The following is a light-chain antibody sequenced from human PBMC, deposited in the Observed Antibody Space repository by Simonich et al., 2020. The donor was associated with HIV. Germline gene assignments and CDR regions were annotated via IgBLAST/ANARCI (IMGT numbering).Light chain of an antibody. V-gene: IGKV3-11*01. Sequence: EIVLTQSPATLSLSPGERATLSCRASQSVSSSLAWYQQKPSQTPRRLIYDASNRATGIPARFSGSGSGTDFTLTISSLEPEDFAVYYCQQRSNWPPTFGPGTKVDIK. CDR1: QSVSSS. CDR2: DAS. J-gene: IGKJ3*01. CDR3: QQRSNWPPT.